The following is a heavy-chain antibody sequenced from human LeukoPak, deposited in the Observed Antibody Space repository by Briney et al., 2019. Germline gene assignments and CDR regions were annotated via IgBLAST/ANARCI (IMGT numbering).Heavy chain of an antibody. CDR2: INTHKGNT. Sequence: ASVKVSCKTSASTFTTYGITWVRQAPGQGLKWMGWINTHKGNTYFSREFQDRVFLTTDASTTTAYMELRSLRSDNTDIYYCATYFSGSGSFTTQFDHWGQGTLVTVSS. D-gene: IGHD3-10*01. CDR1: ASTFTTYG. CDR3: ATYFSGSGSFTTQFDH. V-gene: IGHV1-18*04. J-gene: IGHJ4*02.